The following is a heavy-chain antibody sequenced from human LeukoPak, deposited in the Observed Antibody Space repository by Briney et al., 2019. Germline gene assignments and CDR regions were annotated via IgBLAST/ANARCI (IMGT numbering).Heavy chain of an antibody. CDR2: INTSGST. CDR3: ARRERIVDDAFDI. D-gene: IGHD1-26*01. J-gene: IGHJ3*02. CDR1: GGSISSGSYF. V-gene: IGHV4-61*02. Sequence: PSETLSLTCTVSGGSISSGSYFWSWIRQPAGKGLEWIGRINTSGSTNYNPSLKSRVTMSVDTSKNQFSLKLSSVTAADTAVYYCARRERIVDDAFDIWGQGTMVTVSS.